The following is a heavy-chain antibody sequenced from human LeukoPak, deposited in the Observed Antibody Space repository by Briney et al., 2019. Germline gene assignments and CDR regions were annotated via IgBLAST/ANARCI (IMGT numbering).Heavy chain of an antibody. CDR1: GFTVSSNY. CDR3: ARESRDYYDSSGYYRSVAAFDI. Sequence: PGGSLRLSCAASGFTVSSNYMSWVRQAPGKGLEWVSVIYSGGSTYYADSVKGRFTISRDNSKNTLYLQMNSLRAEDTAVYYCARESRDYYDSSGYYRSVAAFDIWGQGTMVTVSS. D-gene: IGHD3-22*01. V-gene: IGHV3-53*01. J-gene: IGHJ3*02. CDR2: IYSGGST.